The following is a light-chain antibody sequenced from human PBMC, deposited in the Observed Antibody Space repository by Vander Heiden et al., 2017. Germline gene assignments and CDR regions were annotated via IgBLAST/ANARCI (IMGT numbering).Light chain of an antibody. CDR1: ENIGRS. J-gene: IGKJ2*01. CDR3: HQSSSVPYS. CDR2: YAS. Sequence: EILLTPSPDFQSVAPQEKVTIPFRASENIGRSLDWYQQKPGQTPKLLIKYASQSFSGVPSRFSGGGSGTDFTLTINSLEAEDAATYYCHQSSSVPYSFGQGTKLDIK. V-gene: IGKV6-21*01.